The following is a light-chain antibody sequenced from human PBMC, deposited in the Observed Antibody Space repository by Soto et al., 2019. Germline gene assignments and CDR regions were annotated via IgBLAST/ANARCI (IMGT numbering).Light chain of an antibody. CDR1: QTVSGSY. CDR3: QHYCSSPWT. Sequence: EIVLTQSAGTLSLSPGERATLSCRASQTVSGSYLAWFQQKPGQAPRLLLYDASTRAAGVPDRFSGSGSGTDFSLTINRLEPEDFAVYYCQHYCSSPWTVGQGTKVEIK. CDR2: DAS. J-gene: IGKJ1*01. V-gene: IGKV3-20*01.